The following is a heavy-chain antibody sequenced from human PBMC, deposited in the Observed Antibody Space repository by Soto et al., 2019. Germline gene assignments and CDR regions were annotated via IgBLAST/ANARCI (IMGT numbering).Heavy chain of an antibody. Sequence: QVQLVESGGGVVQPGRSLRLSCAASGFTFSSYGMHWVRQAPGKGLEWVAVIWSDGRKKYYEDSVKGRFTSSRDNSKNTLYLQMNSLRADDTAVYYCARDLDLWGQGTLVTVTS. CDR3: ARDLDL. CDR2: IWSDGRKK. CDR1: GFTFSSYG. V-gene: IGHV3-33*01. J-gene: IGHJ5*02.